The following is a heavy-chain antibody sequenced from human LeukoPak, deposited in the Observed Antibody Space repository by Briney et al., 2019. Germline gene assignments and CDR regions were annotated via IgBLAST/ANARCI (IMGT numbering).Heavy chain of an antibody. V-gene: IGHV1-3*01. CDR2: INVGSGDT. D-gene: IGHD3-10*01. J-gene: IGHJ4*02. CDR1: GHTSTTFL. CDR3: AVLADAWFGDFDY. Sequence: GAPVRVSCKASGHTSTTFLMEWLRQAPGHRLEWMGWINVGSGDTMYSQKFQDRVTLTRDTSANTVYMEVSSLRSEDTAVYYCAVLADAWFGDFDYWGQGTLVTVSS.